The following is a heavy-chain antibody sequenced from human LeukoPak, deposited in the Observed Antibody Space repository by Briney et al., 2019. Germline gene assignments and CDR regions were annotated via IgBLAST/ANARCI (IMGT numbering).Heavy chain of an antibody. J-gene: IGHJ6*02. CDR1: GFTHNIHA. D-gene: IGHD2/OR15-2a*01. V-gene: IGHV3-23*01. Sequence: GGPLSLSCGASGFTHNIHAVNCAPHSTEKGVVWFSTIGISGSSTYYADSVRGRFTISRDNSKNTLYLQVSSLTAEDTAVYYCANDFSTVDYYYDGMDVWGQGSTVTVSS. CDR3: ANDFSTVDYYYDGMDV. CDR2: IGISGSST.